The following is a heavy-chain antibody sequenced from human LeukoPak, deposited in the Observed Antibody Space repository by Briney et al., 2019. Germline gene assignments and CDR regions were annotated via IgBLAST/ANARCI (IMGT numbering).Heavy chain of an antibody. CDR3: ARGSFQWXXPRDFDY. J-gene: IGHJ4*02. V-gene: IGHV4-39*01. CDR2: IYYSGST. CDR1: XGSIXXXXXX. D-gene: IGHD6-19*01. Sequence: SLTCXVSXGSIXXXXXXWGXXXXPPGXXLXXXXSIYYSGSTYHNPSLKSRVTISVDTSRNQFSLKLSSLTAADTAVYYCARGSFQWXXPRDFDYWGRGTXXXVSS.